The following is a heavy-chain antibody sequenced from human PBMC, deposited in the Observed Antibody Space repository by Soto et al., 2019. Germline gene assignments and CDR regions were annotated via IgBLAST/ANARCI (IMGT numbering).Heavy chain of an antibody. V-gene: IGHV1-2*04. CDR2: INPNSGGT. CDR1: GYTFTGYY. J-gene: IGHJ6*02. Sequence: GASVKVSCKASGYTFTGYYMHWVRQAPGQGLEWMGWINPNSGGTNYAQKFQGWVTMTRDTSISTAYMELSRLRSDDTAVYYCAREGLQQLVSNYYYYGMDVWGQGTTVTVSS. D-gene: IGHD6-13*01. CDR3: AREGLQQLVSNYYYYGMDV.